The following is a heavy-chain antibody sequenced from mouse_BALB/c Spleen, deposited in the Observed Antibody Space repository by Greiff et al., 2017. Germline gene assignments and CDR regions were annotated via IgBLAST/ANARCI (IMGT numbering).Heavy chain of an antibody. V-gene: IGHV7-3*02. J-gene: IGHJ2*01. CDR2: IRNKANGYTT. CDR3: ARDPLWFPYYFDY. Sequence: VQLKASGGGLVQPGGSLRLSCATSGFTFTDYYMSWVRQPPGKALEWLGFIRNKANGYTTEYSASVKGRFTISRDNSQSILYLQMNTLRAEDSATYYCARDPLWFPYYFDYWGQGTTLTVSS. D-gene: IGHD2-2*01. CDR1: GFTFTDYY.